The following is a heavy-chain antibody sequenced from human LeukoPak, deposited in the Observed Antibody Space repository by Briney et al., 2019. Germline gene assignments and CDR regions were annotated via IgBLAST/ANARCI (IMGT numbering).Heavy chain of an antibody. Sequence: SETLSLTCTVSGGSISSYYWSWIRQPPGKGLEWIGYIYYSGSTNYNPSLKSRVTISVDTSKNQFSLKLSSVTAADTAVYYCARDRVGGANDAFDIWGQGTMVTVSS. V-gene: IGHV4-59*01. CDR1: GGSISSYY. CDR3: ARDRVGGANDAFDI. D-gene: IGHD3-10*01. CDR2: IYYSGST. J-gene: IGHJ3*02.